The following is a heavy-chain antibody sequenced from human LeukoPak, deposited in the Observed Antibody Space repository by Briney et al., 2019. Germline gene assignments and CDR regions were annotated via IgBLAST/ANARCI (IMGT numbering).Heavy chain of an antibody. CDR3: ASGFNVDTAMVQ. J-gene: IGHJ4*02. D-gene: IGHD5-18*01. CDR2: IYSGGST. V-gene: IGHV3-53*01. Sequence: PGGSLRLSCAASGFTFSSYAMSWVRQAPGKGLEWVSVIYSGGSTYYADSVKGRFTISRDNSKNTLYLQMNSLRAEDTAVYYCASGFNVDTAMVQWGQGTLVTVSS. CDR1: GFTFSSYA.